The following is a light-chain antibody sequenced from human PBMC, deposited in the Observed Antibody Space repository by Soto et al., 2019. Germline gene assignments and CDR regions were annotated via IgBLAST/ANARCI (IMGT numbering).Light chain of an antibody. J-gene: IGLJ2*01. CDR3: AAWDDSLSGVV. CDR2: RNN. CDR1: SYNIGSNY. Sequence: QSVLTQPPSASGTPGQRVTISCSGSSYNIGSNYVYWYQQLPGTAPKLLIYRNNQRPSGVPERFSGSKSGTSASLAISGLRSEDEADYYCAAWDDSLSGVVFGGGTKLTVL. V-gene: IGLV1-47*01.